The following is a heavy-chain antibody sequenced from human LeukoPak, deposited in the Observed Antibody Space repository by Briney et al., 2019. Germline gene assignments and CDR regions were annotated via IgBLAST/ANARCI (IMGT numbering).Heavy chain of an antibody. CDR1: GYTFTNYA. CDR2: INAGSGNT. V-gene: IGHV1-3*01. Sequence: GASVKVSCKASGYTFTNYAMHWVRQAPGQRLEWMGWINAGSGNTKYSQKFQGRVTITRDTSARTVYMELSSLGSEDTAVYYCARVTAVAGHSPYFDYWGQGTLVTVSS. D-gene: IGHD6-19*01. CDR3: ARVTAVAGHSPYFDY. J-gene: IGHJ4*02.